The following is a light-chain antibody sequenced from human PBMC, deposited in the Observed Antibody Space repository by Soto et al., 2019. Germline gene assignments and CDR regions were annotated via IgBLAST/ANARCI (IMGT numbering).Light chain of an antibody. CDR3: QQYNSYWT. J-gene: IGKJ1*01. CDR1: QSISSW. V-gene: IGKV1-5*03. Sequence: DIQMTQSPSTLSASVGDRVTITCRGSQSISSWLAWYQQKPGKAPKLLIYTASSLESGVPSRFSGSGSGTEFILTISSLQPDDFATYYCQQYNSYWTFGQGTKVDIK. CDR2: TAS.